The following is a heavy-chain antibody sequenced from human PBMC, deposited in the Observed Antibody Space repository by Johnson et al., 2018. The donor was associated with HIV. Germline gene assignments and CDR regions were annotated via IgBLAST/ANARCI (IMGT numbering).Heavy chain of an antibody. Sequence: EVQLVDSGGDLIQPGGSLRLSCAASGFTVSSNYMTWVRQAPGKGLEWVSVIYSGVSTYYADSVKGRFTISRDNAKNSLYLQMNSLRADDTAVYYCASPWGGRGLDAFDIWGQGTMVTVSS. V-gene: IGHV3-53*01. CDR3: ASPWGGRGLDAFDI. CDR2: IYSGVST. CDR1: GFTVSSNY. D-gene: IGHD7-27*01. J-gene: IGHJ3*02.